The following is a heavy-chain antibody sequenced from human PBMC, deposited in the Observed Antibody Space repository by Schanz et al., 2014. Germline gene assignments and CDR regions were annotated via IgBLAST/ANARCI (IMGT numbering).Heavy chain of an antibody. V-gene: IGHV4-4*02. CDR3: ARVKQGCSDTSCVLDP. J-gene: IGHJ5*02. CDR2: IIHDGRT. Sequence: QVQLQESGPGLVKPSGTLSLTCAVSGVSISSTNWWHWVRQSPGKGLEWLGEIIHDGRTNYNPSLGSRVTISLDKSENQFSLELRSVTAADTALYFCARVKQGCSDTSCVLDPWGQGTLVTVSS. D-gene: IGHD2-2*01. CDR1: GVSISSTNW.